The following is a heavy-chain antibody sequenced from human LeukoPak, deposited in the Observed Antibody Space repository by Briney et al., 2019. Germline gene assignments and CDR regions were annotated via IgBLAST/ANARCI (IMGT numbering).Heavy chain of an antibody. CDR2: ISGNGGST. V-gene: IGHV3-23*01. D-gene: IGHD5-18*01. J-gene: IGHJ4*02. CDR1: GFTFSSYA. Sequence: GGSLRLSCAASGFTFSSYAMNWVRQAPGKGLEWVSGISGNGGSTYYADSVKGRFTISRDNSKDTLYLQMNSLRVEDTAVYYCARDHNYGSDYWGQGTLVTVSS. CDR3: ARDHNYGSDY.